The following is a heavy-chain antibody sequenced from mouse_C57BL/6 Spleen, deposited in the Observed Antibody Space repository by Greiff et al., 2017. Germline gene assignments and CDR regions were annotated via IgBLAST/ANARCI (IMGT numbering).Heavy chain of an antibody. CDR2: IRNKANNHAT. CDR3: ARPGGYDGYFED. CDR1: GFTFSDAW. V-gene: IGHV6-6*01. Sequence: EVQLVESGGGLVQPGGSMKLSCAASGFTFSDAWMDWVRQSPEKGLEWVAEIRNKANNHATYYAESVKGRFTISRDYSKGSVYLQMNSLRAEDTGIYYCARPGGYDGYFEDWGTGTTVTVSS. J-gene: IGHJ1*03. D-gene: IGHD2-2*01.